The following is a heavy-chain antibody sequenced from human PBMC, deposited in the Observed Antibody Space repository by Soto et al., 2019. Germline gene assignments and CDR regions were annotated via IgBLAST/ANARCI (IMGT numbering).Heavy chain of an antibody. V-gene: IGHV3-30*18. J-gene: IGHJ4*02. Sequence: QVQLVESGGGVVQPGRSLRLSCAASGFTFSSYGMHWVRQAPGKGLEWVAVISYDGSNKYYADSVKGRFTISRDNSKNTMYLQMNSLRAEDTAVYYCAKDGDSGSYFDYWGQGTLGTVSS. D-gene: IGHD1-26*01. CDR3: AKDGDSGSYFDY. CDR2: ISYDGSNK. CDR1: GFTFSSYG.